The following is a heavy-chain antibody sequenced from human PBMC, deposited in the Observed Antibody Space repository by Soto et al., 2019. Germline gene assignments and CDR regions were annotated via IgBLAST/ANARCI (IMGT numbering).Heavy chain of an antibody. V-gene: IGHV4-4*07. Sequence: SETLSLTCRVSGAYISDFSWSWIRQPAGKGLEWIGRITINGNTQKNPSFKSRVTRSIGTSRNHFSLNLQSATAADTALYYCARETGENWTYEAHWGPGTLVTVSS. D-gene: IGHD1-7*01. CDR1: GAYISDFS. CDR2: ITINGNT. J-gene: IGHJ1*01. CDR3: ARETGENWTYEAH.